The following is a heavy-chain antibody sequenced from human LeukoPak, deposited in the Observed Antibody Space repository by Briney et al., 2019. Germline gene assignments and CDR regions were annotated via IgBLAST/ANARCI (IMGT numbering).Heavy chain of an antibody. D-gene: IGHD3-10*01. J-gene: IGHJ4*02. CDR2: ISWNSGSI. CDR1: GFTFDDYA. CDR3: AKSRTGMELLWFGEFDY. V-gene: IGHV3-9*01. Sequence: GRSLRLSCAASGFTFDDYAMHWVRQAPGKGLGWVSGISWNSGSIGYADSVKGRFTISRDNAKNSLYLQMNSLRAEDTALYYCAKSRTGMELLWFGEFDYWGQGTLVTVSS.